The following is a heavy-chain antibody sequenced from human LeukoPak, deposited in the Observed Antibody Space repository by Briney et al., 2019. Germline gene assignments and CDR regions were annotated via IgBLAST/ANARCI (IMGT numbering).Heavy chain of an antibody. CDR3: ARESGGWNYFDY. D-gene: IGHD6-19*01. CDR1: GGSISNYY. Sequence: PSETLCRTCTGSGGSISNYYWTWIRQPAGEGLEWMGRIYTSGSTNYNPSLKSRVIMSVDTSKNQFSLMLTSVTAAETAVYFCARESGGWNYFDYWGQGTLVTVSS. CDR2: IYTSGST. J-gene: IGHJ4*02. V-gene: IGHV4-4*07.